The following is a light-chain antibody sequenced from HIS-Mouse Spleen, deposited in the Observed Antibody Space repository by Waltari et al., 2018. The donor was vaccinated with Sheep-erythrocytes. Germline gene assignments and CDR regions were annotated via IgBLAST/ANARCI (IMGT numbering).Light chain of an antibody. Sequence: QSALTQPRSVSGSPGQSVTTSCTGTSSDVGGHNYVFWYQQPPGKAPKLMIYDVSKRPSGVPDRFSGSKSGNTASLTISGLQAEDEADYYCCSYAGSYNHVFATGTKVTVL. V-gene: IGLV2-11*01. CDR3: CSYAGSYNHV. CDR1: SSDVGGHNY. CDR2: DVS. J-gene: IGLJ1*01.